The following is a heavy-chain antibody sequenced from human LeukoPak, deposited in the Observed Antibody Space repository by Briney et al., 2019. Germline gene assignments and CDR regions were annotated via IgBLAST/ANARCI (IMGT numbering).Heavy chain of an antibody. CDR2: VSYAGTVK. V-gene: IGHV3-30*18. D-gene: IGHD1-7*01. Sequence: GGSLRLSCAASGYVFGDYGMHWVRQAPGQGLDWVAFVSYAGTVKHYADSVKGRFTISRDSSKNTVYLEMNSLRTEDTAVYYCAKDHRTGTLDFWGQGTLVTVSS. CDR3: AKDHRTGTLDF. CDR1: GYVFGDYG. J-gene: IGHJ4*02.